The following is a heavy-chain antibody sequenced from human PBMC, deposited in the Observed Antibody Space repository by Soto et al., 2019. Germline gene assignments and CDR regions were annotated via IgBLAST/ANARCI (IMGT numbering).Heavy chain of an antibody. CDR2: ISWNSGSI. CDR3: AKDLQLCEYGDAFDI. D-gene: IGHD2-2*01. CDR1: GFTFDDYA. Sequence: EVQLVESGGGLVQPGRSLRLSCAASGFTFDDYAMHWVRQAPGKGLDWVSGISWNSGSIGYADSVKGRFTISRDNAKNSLYLQMNRLRAEDTALYYCAKDLQLCEYGDAFDIGGQGTMVTVSS. V-gene: IGHV3-9*01. J-gene: IGHJ3*02.